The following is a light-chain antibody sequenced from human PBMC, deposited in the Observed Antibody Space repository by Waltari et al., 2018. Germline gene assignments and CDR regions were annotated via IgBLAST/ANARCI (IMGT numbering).Light chain of an antibody. CDR1: QSVLYSSNNKNY. J-gene: IGKJ4*01. Sequence: DIVMTQSPDSLAVALGARAPINCKSSQSVLYSSNNKNYVAWYQQKPGQPPKLLISWASTRESGVPDRFSGSGSGTDFTLTISSLQAEDVAVYYCQQYYSTPLTFGGGTKVEIK. V-gene: IGKV4-1*01. CDR3: QQYYSTPLT. CDR2: WAS.